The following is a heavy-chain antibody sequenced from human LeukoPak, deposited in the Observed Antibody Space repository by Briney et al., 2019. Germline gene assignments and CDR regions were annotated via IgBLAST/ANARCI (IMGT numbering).Heavy chain of an antibody. Sequence: SETLSLTCTVSGGSISGSSYYWGWIRQPPGKGLEWIGYIYYSGSTNYNPSLKSRVTISVDTSRNQFSLKLTSVTAADTAMYYCARGSSDWYGPSGYWGQGTLVTVSS. CDR3: ARGSSDWYGPSGY. CDR1: GGSISGSSYY. D-gene: IGHD6-19*01. J-gene: IGHJ4*02. V-gene: IGHV4-61*05. CDR2: IYYSGST.